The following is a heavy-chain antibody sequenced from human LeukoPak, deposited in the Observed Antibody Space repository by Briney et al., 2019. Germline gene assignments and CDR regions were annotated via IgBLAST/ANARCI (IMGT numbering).Heavy chain of an antibody. J-gene: IGHJ4*02. CDR2: ISSSGSTI. CDR3: ARPSGYDILTGYPSNY. V-gene: IGHV3-11*01. CDR1: GFTFSDYY. Sequence: GGSLRLSCAASGFTFSDYYMSWIRQAPGKGLAWVSYISSSGSTIYYADSVKGRFTISRDNAKNSLYLQMNSLGAEDTAVYYCARPSGYDILTGYPSNYWGQGTLVTVSS. D-gene: IGHD3-9*01.